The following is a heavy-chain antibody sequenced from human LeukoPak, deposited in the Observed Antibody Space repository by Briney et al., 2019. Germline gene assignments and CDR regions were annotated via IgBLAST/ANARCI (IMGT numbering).Heavy chain of an antibody. V-gene: IGHV3-23*01. D-gene: IGHD3-22*01. CDR1: GFTFSTYA. J-gene: IGHJ1*01. Sequence: GGSLRLSCVASGFTFSTYAMSWVRQAPGKGLEWVSAISGSGGSTYYADSVKGRFTISRDTSKNTLYLQMNSLRAEDTAVYYCAKTPKGDSSGYAEYFQHWGQGTLVTVSS. CDR2: ISGSGGST. CDR3: AKTPKGDSSGYAEYFQH.